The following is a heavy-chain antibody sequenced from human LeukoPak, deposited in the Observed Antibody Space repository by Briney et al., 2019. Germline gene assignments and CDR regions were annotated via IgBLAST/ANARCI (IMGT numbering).Heavy chain of an antibody. CDR1: DGSLSGSC. Sequence: PSETLSLTCAVFDGSLSGSCLSWIRQLPGKGLEWIGEISDSGTTNNNPSLKNRVTISVDPSKNQFSLKLSSVSAADTAVYYCARDQGDGYPHWFDPWGQGTLVTVSS. V-gene: IGHV4-34*01. CDR2: ISDSGTT. CDR3: ARDQGDGYPHWFDP. D-gene: IGHD5-24*01. J-gene: IGHJ5*02.